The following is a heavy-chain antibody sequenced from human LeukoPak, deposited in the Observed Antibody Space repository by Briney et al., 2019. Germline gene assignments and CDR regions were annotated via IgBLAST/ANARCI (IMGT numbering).Heavy chain of an antibody. J-gene: IGHJ4*02. Sequence: GGSLRLSCAASGFTFSSYGMSWVRQAPGKGLEWVSGITGSAGSTYYADSVKGRFTISRDNSKSTLYLQMSSLRAEDTAVYLCVKDLRSDFMGVLSRYLSYWGQGTLVTVSS. CDR3: VKDLRSDFMGVLSRYLSY. D-gene: IGHD2/OR15-2a*01. CDR1: GFTFSSYG. V-gene: IGHV3-23*01. CDR2: ITGSAGST.